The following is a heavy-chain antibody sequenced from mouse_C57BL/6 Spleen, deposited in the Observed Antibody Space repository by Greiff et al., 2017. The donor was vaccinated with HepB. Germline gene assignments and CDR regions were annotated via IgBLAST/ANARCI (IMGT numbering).Heavy chain of an antibody. CDR3: GSSNWYFDV. V-gene: IGHV1-64*01. D-gene: IGHD1-1*01. Sequence: VKLQQPGAELVKPGASVKLSCKASGYTFTSYWMHWVKQRPGQGLEWIGMIHPNSGSTNYNEKFKSKATLTVDKSSSTAYMQLSSLTSEDSAVYYCGSSNWYFDVWGTGTTVTVSS. CDR2: IHPNSGST. J-gene: IGHJ1*03. CDR1: GYTFTSYW.